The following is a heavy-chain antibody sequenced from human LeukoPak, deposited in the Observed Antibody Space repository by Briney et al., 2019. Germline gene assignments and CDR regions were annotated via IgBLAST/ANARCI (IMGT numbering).Heavy chain of an antibody. CDR2: ISSSGSTI. D-gene: IGHD5-12*01. Sequence: GGSLRLSCAASGFTFSSYEMNWVRQAPGKGLEWVSYISSSGSTIYYADSAKGRFTISRDNAKNSLYLQMNSLRAEDTAVYYCAREMGGYPFDNWGQGTLVTVSS. J-gene: IGHJ4*02. V-gene: IGHV3-48*03. CDR1: GFTFSSYE. CDR3: AREMGGYPFDN.